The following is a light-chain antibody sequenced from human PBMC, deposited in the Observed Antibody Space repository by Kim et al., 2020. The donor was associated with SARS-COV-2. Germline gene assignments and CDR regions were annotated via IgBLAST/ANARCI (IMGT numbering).Light chain of an antibody. CDR1: RSVSSNY. CDR3: QQYSSSPAT. CDR2: GAS. V-gene: IGKV3-20*01. J-gene: IGKJ1*01. Sequence: SPGERAPRSCRASRSVSSNYLSWYQQKPGQAPRPLFYGASSRATGIPDRFSGSGSGTDFTLTITRLEPEDFAVYYCQQYSSSPATFGQGTKVDIK.